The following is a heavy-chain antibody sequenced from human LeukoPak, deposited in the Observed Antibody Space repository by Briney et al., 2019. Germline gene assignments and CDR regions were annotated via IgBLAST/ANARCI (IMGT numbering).Heavy chain of an antibody. V-gene: IGHV4-59*01. CDR1: GGSISSYY. J-gene: IGHJ4*02. Sequence: PSETLSLTCTVSGGSISSYYWSWIRQPPGKGLEWIGYIYYSGSTNYNPPLKSRVTISVDTSKNQFSLKLSSVTAADTAVYYCARDSGKGITGTEYYFDYWGQGTLVTVSS. CDR3: ARDSGKGITGTEYYFDY. D-gene: IGHD1-20*01. CDR2: IYYSGST.